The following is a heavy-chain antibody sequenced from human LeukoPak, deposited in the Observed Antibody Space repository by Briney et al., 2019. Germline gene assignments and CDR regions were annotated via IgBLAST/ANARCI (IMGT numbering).Heavy chain of an antibody. CDR1: GFTVSSNY. Sequence: GGSLSLSCAAYGFTVSSNYLSWVRQAQGKGLEWVSVIYSGGTTYYADSVKGRFTISRDSSKNTLYLQMNSLRAEDTAVYYCARGGTVYYFDYWGQGTLVTVSS. CDR3: ARGGTVYYFDY. J-gene: IGHJ4*02. V-gene: IGHV3-53*01. D-gene: IGHD1-7*01. CDR2: IYSGGTT.